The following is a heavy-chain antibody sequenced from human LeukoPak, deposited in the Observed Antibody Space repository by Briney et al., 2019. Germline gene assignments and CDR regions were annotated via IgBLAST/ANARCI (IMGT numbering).Heavy chain of an antibody. CDR1: GFTFSSYW. CDR3: ARGGCLEV. J-gene: IGHJ6*02. V-gene: IGHV3-7*03. Sequence: GSLRLSCAASGFTFSSYWMNWARQAPGKGLEWVASINHNGNVNYYVDSVKGRFTISRDNAKNSLYLQMSNLRAEDTAVYFCARGGCLEVWGQGATVTVSS. D-gene: IGHD3-16*01. CDR2: INHNGNVN.